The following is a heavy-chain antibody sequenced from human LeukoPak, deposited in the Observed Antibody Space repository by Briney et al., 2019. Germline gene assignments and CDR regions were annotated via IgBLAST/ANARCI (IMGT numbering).Heavy chain of an antibody. CDR2: IRYDGSNK. CDR1: GFTFNNYG. V-gene: IGHV3-30*02. D-gene: IGHD5-12*01. Sequence: PGGSLRLSCAASGFTFNNYGMHWVRQAPGKGLEWVTFIRYDGSNKYYVDSVKGRFTISRDNSKNTMYLQMNSLRTEDTAVYYCAKARSGPNDAFDTWGQETMVTVSS. J-gene: IGHJ3*02. CDR3: AKARSGPNDAFDT.